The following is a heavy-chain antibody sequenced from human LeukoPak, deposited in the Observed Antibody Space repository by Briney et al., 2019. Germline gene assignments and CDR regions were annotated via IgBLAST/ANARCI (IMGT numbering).Heavy chain of an antibody. J-gene: IGHJ3*02. V-gene: IGHV1-69*04. CDR3: AREATSFDI. CDR2: IIPILGIA. Sequence: GSSVKVSCKASGGTFSSYAISWVRQAPGQGLEWMGRIIPILGIASYAQKFQGRVTMTRDTSTSTVYMELSSLRSEDTAVYYCAREATSFDIWGQGTMVTASS. D-gene: IGHD1-26*01. CDR1: GGTFSSYA.